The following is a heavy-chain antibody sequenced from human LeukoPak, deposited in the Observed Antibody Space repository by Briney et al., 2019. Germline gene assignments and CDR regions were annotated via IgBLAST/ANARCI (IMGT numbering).Heavy chain of an antibody. D-gene: IGHD2-21*01. CDR2: IKEDGSEK. J-gene: IGHJ3*01. V-gene: IGHV3-7*04. CDR1: GFTFSNYW. CDR3: AREGLWVGLDSGKTRQAYWES. Sequence: PGGSLRLSCAASGFTFSNYWMSWVRQAPGKGLKWVANIKEDGSEKYYADFVKGRFTISRDNAKNSLNLQMNSLRAEDTAVYYCAREGLWVGLDSGKTRQAYWESWGQGTMVTVSS.